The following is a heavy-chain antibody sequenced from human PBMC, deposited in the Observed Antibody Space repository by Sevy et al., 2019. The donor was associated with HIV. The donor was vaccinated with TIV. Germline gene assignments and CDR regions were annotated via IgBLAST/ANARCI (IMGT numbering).Heavy chain of an antibody. Sequence: GSLRLSCAASGFTFSSYSMNWVRQAPGKGLEWVSSISSRNIYIYYVDSVKGRFTISRDNAKNSLDLQMNSLRAEDTAVYYCARGVGVVGGVIDSWGQGTLVTVSS. V-gene: IGHV3-21*01. D-gene: IGHD3-10*01. CDR1: GFTFSSYS. CDR3: ARGVGVVGGVIDS. J-gene: IGHJ4*02. CDR2: ISSRNIYI.